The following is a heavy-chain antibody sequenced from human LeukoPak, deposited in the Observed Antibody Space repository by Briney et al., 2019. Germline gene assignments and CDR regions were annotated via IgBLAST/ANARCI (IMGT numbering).Heavy chain of an antibody. Sequence: GGSLRLSCAASGFTFTNDFMTWVRQAPGKGLEWVANMKVDGTDIHYVDSVKGRFTISSDNAKNSLYLQMNSLKAEDTAVYYCARYLNSGPADYWGQGSLVTVSS. V-gene: IGHV3-7*01. D-gene: IGHD6-19*01. CDR3: ARYLNSGPADY. CDR1: GFTFTNDF. J-gene: IGHJ4*02. CDR2: MKVDGTDI.